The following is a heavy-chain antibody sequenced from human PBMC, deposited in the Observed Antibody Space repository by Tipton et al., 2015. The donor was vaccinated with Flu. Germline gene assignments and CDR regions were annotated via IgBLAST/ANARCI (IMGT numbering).Heavy chain of an antibody. CDR2: IYTSGST. CDR3: ARGRLSLPLYHYGMDV. D-gene: IGHD2-21*02. J-gene: IGHJ6*02. V-gene: IGHV4-61*02. Sequence: LRLSCTVSGGSINSGSYYWAWIRQPAGKGLEWIGRIYTSGSTNYNLSLKRRLTISVDTSKNQFSLKLSSVTSADTAVYYCARGRLSLPLYHYGMDVWGQGTMVTVSS. CDR1: GGSINSGSYY.